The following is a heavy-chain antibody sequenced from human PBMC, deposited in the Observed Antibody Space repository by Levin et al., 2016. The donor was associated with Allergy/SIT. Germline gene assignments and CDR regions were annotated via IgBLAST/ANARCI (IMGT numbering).Heavy chain of an antibody. V-gene: IGHV4-31*03. CDR1: GGSISSGGYY. D-gene: IGHD4-17*01. CDR2: IYYSGST. Sequence: SETLSLTCTVSGGSISSGGYYWSWIRQHPGKGLEWIGYIYYSGSTYYNPSLKSRVTISVDTSKNQFSLKLSSVTAADTAVYYCAATERADAFDIWGQGTMVTVSS. J-gene: IGHJ3*02. CDR3: AATERADAFDI.